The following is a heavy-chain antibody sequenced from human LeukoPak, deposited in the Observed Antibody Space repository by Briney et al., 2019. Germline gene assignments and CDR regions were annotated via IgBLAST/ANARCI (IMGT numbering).Heavy chain of an antibody. CDR2: ISYDGSNK. V-gene: IGHV3-30-3*01. Sequence: PGGSLRLSCAASGFTFSSYAMHWVRQAPGKGLEWVAVISYDGSNKYYADSVKGRFTISRDNSKNTLYLQMNSLRAEDTAVYYCAKDGIRITMIVVVQPGWFQHWGQGTLVTVSS. CDR1: GFTFSSYA. J-gene: IGHJ1*01. D-gene: IGHD3-22*01. CDR3: AKDGIRITMIVVVQPGWFQH.